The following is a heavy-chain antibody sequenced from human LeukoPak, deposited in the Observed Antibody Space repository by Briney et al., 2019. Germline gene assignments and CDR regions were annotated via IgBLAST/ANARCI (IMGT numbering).Heavy chain of an antibody. CDR1: GGSFSGYY. J-gene: IGHJ4*02. V-gene: IGHV4-34*01. Sequence: SETLSLTCAVYGGSFSGYYWSWIRQPPGKGLEWIGEISHSGSTNYNPSLKSRVTISVDTSKNQFSLKLSSVTAADTAVYYCARGESTNDSSGYYYGYWGQGTLVTVSS. D-gene: IGHD3-22*01. CDR2: ISHSGST. CDR3: ARGESTNDSSGYYYGY.